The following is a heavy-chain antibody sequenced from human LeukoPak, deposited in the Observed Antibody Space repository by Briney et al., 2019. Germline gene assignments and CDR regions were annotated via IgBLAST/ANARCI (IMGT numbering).Heavy chain of an antibody. D-gene: IGHD1-26*01. CDR2: ISWNSGSI. CDR1: GFTFDDYA. Sequence: PGGSLRLSCAASGFTFDDYAMHWVRHAPGKGLEWVSSISWNSGSIGYADSVKGRFTISRDNAKNSLYLQMNSLRAEDTALYYCARDSGSYFSWFDPWGQGTLVTVSS. J-gene: IGHJ5*02. CDR3: ARDSGSYFSWFDP. V-gene: IGHV3-9*01.